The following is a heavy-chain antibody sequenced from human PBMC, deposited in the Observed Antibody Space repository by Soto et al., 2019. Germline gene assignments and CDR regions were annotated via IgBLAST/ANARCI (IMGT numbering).Heavy chain of an antibody. D-gene: IGHD4-17*01. Sequence: QVQLQESGPGLVKPSQTLSLTCTVSGGSISSGGYYWSWIRQHPGKGLEWIGYIYYSGSTYYNPSLKSRVTIPVDTSKHQFSLKLSSVTAADTAVYYCARDSFYGDYFDYWGQGTLVTVSS. J-gene: IGHJ4*02. CDR3: ARDSFYGDYFDY. V-gene: IGHV4-31*03. CDR1: GGSISSGGYY. CDR2: IYYSGST.